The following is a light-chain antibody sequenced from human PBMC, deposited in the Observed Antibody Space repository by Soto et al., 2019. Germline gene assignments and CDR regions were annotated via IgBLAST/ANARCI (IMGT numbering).Light chain of an antibody. CDR3: AAWDDSLSVYV. Sequence: QSVLTQPPSASGTPGQRVTISCSGSSSNIGSNYVYWYQQLPGTAPKLLSYRNNQRPSGIPDRFSGSKSGTSASLAISGLRSDDEADYYCAAWDDSLSVYVFGTGTKLTVL. J-gene: IGLJ1*01. CDR1: SSNIGSNY. CDR2: RNN. V-gene: IGLV1-47*01.